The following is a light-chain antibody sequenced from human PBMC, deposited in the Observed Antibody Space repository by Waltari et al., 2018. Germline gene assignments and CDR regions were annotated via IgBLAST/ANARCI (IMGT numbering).Light chain of an antibody. J-gene: IGKJ1*01. V-gene: IGKV1-5*03. CDR3: QEYISYSGT. CDR2: KAS. Sequence: DIQMTQSPSTLSASVGDRVTITCRASQSISSWLAWYQQKPGKAPKLLMYKASRLESGVPSRFSGSGSGTEFTLTISSLQPDDLATYYCQEYISYSGTFGQGTKVEIK. CDR1: QSISSW.